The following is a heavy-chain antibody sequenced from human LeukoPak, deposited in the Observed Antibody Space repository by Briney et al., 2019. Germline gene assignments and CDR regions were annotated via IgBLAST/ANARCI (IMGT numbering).Heavy chain of an antibody. CDR1: GFTFSSYA. Sequence: GGSLRLSCAASGFTFSSYAMSWVRHAPGEGLEWVSAISDSSGTTYYADSVKGRFTISRDNSKNTLYLQMNSLRGEDTAVYYCATDRLRRLTVVRGVIDAYDLWGQGTMVTSSS. CDR3: ATDRLRRLTVVRGVIDAYDL. V-gene: IGHV3-23*01. D-gene: IGHD3-10*01. J-gene: IGHJ3*01. CDR2: ISDSSGTT.